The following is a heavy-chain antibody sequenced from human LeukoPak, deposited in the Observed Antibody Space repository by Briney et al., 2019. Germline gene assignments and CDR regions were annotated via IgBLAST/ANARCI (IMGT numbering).Heavy chain of an antibody. CDR2: INHSGST. CDR1: GGSISSYY. Sequence: PSETLSLTCTVSGGSISSYYWSWIRQPPGKGLEWIGEINHSGSTNYNPSLKSRVTISVDTSKNQFSLKLSSVTAADMAVYYCARRYGYYTSYYYMDVWGKGTTVTVSS. V-gene: IGHV4-34*01. D-gene: IGHD3-3*01. J-gene: IGHJ6*03. CDR3: ARRYGYYTSYYYMDV.